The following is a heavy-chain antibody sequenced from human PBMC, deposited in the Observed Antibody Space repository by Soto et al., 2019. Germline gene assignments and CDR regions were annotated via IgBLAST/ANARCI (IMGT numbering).Heavy chain of an antibody. CDR1: GGNFNTYP. CDR3: VRAWGGLVQPAGRDYKDMDV. Sequence: RASVKVSCKVSGGNFNTYPISWVRQAPGQGLDWMGGIIPIFGSANYAQKFQGRVTISADKSTSTAFMELFSLRYEDTAIYYCVRAWGGLVQPAGRDYKDMDVWGQGTTVTVSS. J-gene: IGHJ6*02. CDR2: IIPIFGSA. D-gene: IGHD1-1*01. V-gene: IGHV1-69*06.